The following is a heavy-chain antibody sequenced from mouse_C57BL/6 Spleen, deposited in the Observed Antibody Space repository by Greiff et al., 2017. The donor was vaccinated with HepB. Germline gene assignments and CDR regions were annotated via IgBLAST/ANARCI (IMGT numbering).Heavy chain of an antibody. Sequence: EVKLVESGGDLVKPGGSLKLSCAASGFTFSSYGMSWVRQTPDKRLEWVATISSGGSYTYYPDSVKGRFTISRDNAKNTLYLQMSSLKSEDTAMYYCARLQLTGPYAMDYWGQGTSVTVSS. J-gene: IGHJ4*01. CDR3: ARLQLTGPYAMDY. CDR2: ISSGGSYT. CDR1: GFTFSSYG. V-gene: IGHV5-6*01. D-gene: IGHD4-1*01.